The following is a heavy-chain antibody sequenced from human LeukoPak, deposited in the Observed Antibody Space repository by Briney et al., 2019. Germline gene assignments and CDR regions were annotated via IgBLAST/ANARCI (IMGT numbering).Heavy chain of an antibody. CDR1: GYTFTTYG. J-gene: IGHJ4*02. CDR2: INTYNGGT. Sequence: ASVKVSCKASGYTFTTYGINWVRQAPGQGLEWVGWINTYNGGTKYTQRFQGRVTMTTDTSTTTAYMELKNLRSDDTAIYYCAKDRAAARNFDIWGQGTLVTVSS. V-gene: IGHV1-18*01. D-gene: IGHD2-2*01. CDR3: AKDRAAARNFDI.